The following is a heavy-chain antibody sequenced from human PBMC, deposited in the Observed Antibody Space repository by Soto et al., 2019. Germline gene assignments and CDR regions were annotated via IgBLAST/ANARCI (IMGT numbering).Heavy chain of an antibody. CDR1: GFSLPTDRVG. CDR3: AHACGGMSLY. J-gene: IGHJ4*02. Sequence: QITLKESGPTLVKPTPTLTLTCTFSGFSLPTDRVGVRWIRQTPGKALEWIAVIYWDDTKTYRPSMKSRLTITKDTSKNQVALTMTAVDPVDAAIYYCAHACGGMSLYWGQGTLVTVSS. CDR2: IYWDDTK. V-gene: IGHV2-5*02. D-gene: IGHD2-21*01.